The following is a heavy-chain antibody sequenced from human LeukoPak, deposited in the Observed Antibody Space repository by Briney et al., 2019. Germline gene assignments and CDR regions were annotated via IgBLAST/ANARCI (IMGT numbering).Heavy chain of an antibody. J-gene: IGHJ4*02. D-gene: IGHD2-15*01. CDR1: GFTFSDYY. V-gene: IGHV3-23*01. CDR2: ISGSGGST. CDR3: AKMKAVVVVAANDY. Sequence: GGSLRLSCAASGFTFSDYYMSWIRQAPGKGLEWVSAISGSGGSTYYADSVKGRFTISRDNSKNTLYLQMNSLRAEDTAVYYCAKMKAVVVVAANDYWGQGTLVTVSS.